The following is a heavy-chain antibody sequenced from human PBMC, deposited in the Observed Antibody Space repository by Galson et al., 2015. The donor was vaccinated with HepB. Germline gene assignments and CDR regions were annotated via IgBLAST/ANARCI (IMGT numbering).Heavy chain of an antibody. CDR3: AGDAVAGTNDY. Sequence: SLRLSCAASGFTFSNYYMSWVRQAPGKGLEWVSYISSSGSNIYYADSVKGRFTISRDSAKNSLYLQMNSLRAEDTAVYYCAGDAVAGTNDYWGQGTLVTVSS. V-gene: IGHV3-11*01. CDR2: ISSSGSNI. D-gene: IGHD6-19*01. J-gene: IGHJ4*02. CDR1: GFTFSNYY.